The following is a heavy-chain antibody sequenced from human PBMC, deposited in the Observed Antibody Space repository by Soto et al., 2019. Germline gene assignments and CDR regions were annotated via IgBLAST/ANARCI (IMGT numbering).Heavy chain of an antibody. CDR3: AKDRRAGGNSAFYFDF. Sequence: GGSLRLSCAAFGFKFSTYAMSWVRQAPGKGLEWVSLISATGGGTYYADSVEGRFTLSRDNSHNTLYLQVHNLTAEDTAVYYGAKDRRAGGNSAFYFDFWGQVAQVTVSS. CDR2: ISATGGGT. J-gene: IGHJ4*02. V-gene: IGHV3-23*01. CDR1: GFKFSTYA. D-gene: IGHD3-16*01.